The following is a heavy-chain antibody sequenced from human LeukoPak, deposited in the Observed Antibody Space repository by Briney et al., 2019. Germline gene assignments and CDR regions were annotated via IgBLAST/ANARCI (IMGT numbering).Heavy chain of an antibody. CDR3: ARDLTRIAVAGTGNY. V-gene: IGHV1-2*02. J-gene: IGHJ4*02. CDR1: GHTFTGYY. Sequence: ASVKVSCKASGHTFTGYYMHWVRQAPGQGLEWMGWINPSSGVTNYAQDFQGRVTMTRDTSISTAYMELSRLRSDDTAVYYCARDLTRIAVAGTGNYWGQGTLVTVSS. CDR2: INPSSGVT. D-gene: IGHD6-19*01.